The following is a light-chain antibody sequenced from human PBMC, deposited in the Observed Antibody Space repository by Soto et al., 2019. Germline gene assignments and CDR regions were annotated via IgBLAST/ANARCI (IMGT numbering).Light chain of an antibody. CDR3: QQYYTTPRT. CDR2: WAS. V-gene: IGKV4-1*01. CDR1: QTVLYSSNNKDY. J-gene: IGKJ1*01. Sequence: DIVMTQSPDCLAVSLGERATINCRSSQTVLYSSNNKDYLSWYQQKAGQPPKLLIYWASTRDFGVPDRFSGSGSGTDFTLTISSLQAADAAVYYCQQYYTTPRTFRHGTKVEIK.